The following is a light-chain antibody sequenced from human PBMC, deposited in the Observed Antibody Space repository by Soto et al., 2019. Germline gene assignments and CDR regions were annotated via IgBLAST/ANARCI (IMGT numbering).Light chain of an antibody. CDR3: QQYYSYPLT. CDR1: QGIRHY. CDR2: AAS. J-gene: IGKJ4*01. Sequence: AIRLTQSPSSFSASTGDRVTITCRASQGIRHYLAWYHQKPGKAPKLLIYAASTLQSGVPSRFTGSGSGTDFTLTISGLQSEDFATYYCQQYYSYPLTFGGGTKVEIK. V-gene: IGKV1-8*01.